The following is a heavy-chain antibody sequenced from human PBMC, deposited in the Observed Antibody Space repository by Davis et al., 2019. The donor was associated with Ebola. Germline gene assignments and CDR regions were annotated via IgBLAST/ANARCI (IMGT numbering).Heavy chain of an antibody. J-gene: IGHJ3*02. CDR1: GYTLTNYY. CDR3: TTQGGQDSGYDVFDI. V-gene: IGHV1-46*03. Sequence: ASVKVSCKASGYTLTNYYMHWVRQAPGQGLEWMGMIHPNDGRTIYAQKFQGRVTVTRDTSTTTVYMDLSSLRSEDAALYYCTTQGGQDSGYDVFDIWGQGTMVTVSS. D-gene: IGHD5-12*01. CDR2: IHPNDGRT.